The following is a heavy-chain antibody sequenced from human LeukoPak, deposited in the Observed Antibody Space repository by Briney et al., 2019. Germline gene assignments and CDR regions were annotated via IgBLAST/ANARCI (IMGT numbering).Heavy chain of an antibody. D-gene: IGHD1/OR15-1a*01. CDR3: ARVSSQVGTTSQYYFDY. CDR2: IYYSGST. Sequence: PSETLSLTCTVSGGSISNYYWSWIRQPPGKGLEWIGYIYYSGSTSYNPPLKSRVTISVDTSKNQFSLKLSSVTAADTAVYYCARVSSQVGTTSQYYFDYWGQGTLVTVSS. J-gene: IGHJ4*02. CDR1: GGSISNYY. V-gene: IGHV4-59*01.